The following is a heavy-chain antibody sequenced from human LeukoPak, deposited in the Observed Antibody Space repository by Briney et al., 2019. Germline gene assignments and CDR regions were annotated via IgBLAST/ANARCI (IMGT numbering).Heavy chain of an antibody. V-gene: IGHV4-59*12. D-gene: IGHD1-26*01. CDR2: IYYSGST. Sequence: PSETLSLTCTVAGGSISSYYWSWIRQPPGKGLEWIGYIYYSGSTNYNPSLKSRVTISVDTSKNQFSLKLSSVTAADTAVYYCARDSGSYVVNWFDPWGQGTLVTVSS. CDR3: ARDSGSYVVNWFDP. CDR1: GGSISSYY. J-gene: IGHJ5*02.